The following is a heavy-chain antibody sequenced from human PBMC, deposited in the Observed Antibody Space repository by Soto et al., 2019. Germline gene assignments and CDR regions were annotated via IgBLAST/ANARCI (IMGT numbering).Heavy chain of an antibody. J-gene: IGHJ3*02. CDR2: ISAYNGNT. Sequence: QVQLVQSGAEVKKPGASVKGSCKASGYTFTSFGISWERQAPGQGLEWMGWISAYNGNTNYAENLQGRVTMTTDTSTSTAYMELRSLRSADTAVYYCARDHRGGTDDCDIGGQGTMVTVSS. D-gene: IGHD2-15*01. CDR1: GYTFTSFG. CDR3: ARDHRGGTDDCDI. V-gene: IGHV1-18*01.